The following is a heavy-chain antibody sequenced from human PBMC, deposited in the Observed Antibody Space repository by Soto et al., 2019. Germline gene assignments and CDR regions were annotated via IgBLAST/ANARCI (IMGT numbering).Heavy chain of an antibody. CDR1: GGFISNYN. Sequence: SETLSLTCTVAGGFISNYNWSWIRQPPGKELQYIGYIYYSESTNYNPSLKSRVTISVDTSRNQFSLTLSSVTAADTAVYHCARGWWEREGYVLDFWGQGTTVTVSS. V-gene: IGHV4-59*08. J-gene: IGHJ6*02. CDR2: IYYSEST. D-gene: IGHD1-26*01. CDR3: ARGWWEREGYVLDF.